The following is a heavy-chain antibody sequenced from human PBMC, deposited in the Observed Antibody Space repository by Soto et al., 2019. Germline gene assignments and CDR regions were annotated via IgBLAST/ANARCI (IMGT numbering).Heavy chain of an antibody. CDR3: ARASGEELVRRGFYDYYMDV. CDR1: GVTFSSFR. D-gene: IGHD6-6*01. V-gene: IGHV3-21*01. CDR2: ILSSSGSI. J-gene: IGHJ6*03. Sequence: EVQLVESGGGLVKPGGSLSLSCAASGVTFSSFRFNWVRQAPGKGLEWVSFILSSSGSIYYADSVKGRFTISRDNAKNSLYLKMNSLKAENTAVYYCARASGEELVRRGFYDYYMDVWGKGTSVTVSS.